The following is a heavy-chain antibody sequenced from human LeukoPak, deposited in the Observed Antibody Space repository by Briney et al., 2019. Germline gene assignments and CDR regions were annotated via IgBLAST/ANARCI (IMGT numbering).Heavy chain of an antibody. J-gene: IGHJ5*02. Sequence: GGSLRLSCAASGXTFSNALMSWPRQPPGKGLELVGSIIRKTDGGATNYAAPVRGRFTISRDDSRNTLYLQMNSLETEDTAVYSCAKVTAAAPWGWFDPWGKGTLVTVSS. CDR2: IIRKTDGGAT. CDR3: AKVTAAAPWGWFDP. V-gene: IGHV3-15*06. CDR1: GXTFSNAL. D-gene: IGHD6-13*01.